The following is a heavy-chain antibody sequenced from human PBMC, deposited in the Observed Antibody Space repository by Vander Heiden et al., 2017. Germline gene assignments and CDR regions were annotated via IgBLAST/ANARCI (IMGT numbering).Heavy chain of an antibody. Sequence: LQLQESGSGLVTPSETLSLTCSVSGGSISSSSDFWGWIRQPPGKGLDWIGSIYYSGSTYYSPSLKSRVTLSVDTSKNQFALKLGSVAPADAAVYYCARPHFWGGSDPRYGMDVWGQGTTVTVSS. D-gene: IGHD3-3*02. CDR2: IYYSGST. CDR3: ARPHFWGGSDPRYGMDV. V-gene: IGHV4-39*01. J-gene: IGHJ6*02. CDR1: GGSISSSSDF.